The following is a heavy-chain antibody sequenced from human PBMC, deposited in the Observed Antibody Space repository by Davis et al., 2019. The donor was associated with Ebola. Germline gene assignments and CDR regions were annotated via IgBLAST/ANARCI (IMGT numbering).Heavy chain of an antibody. D-gene: IGHD2/OR15-2a*01. Sequence: GESLKISCAASGFTFSIYSMNWVRQAPGKGLEWVSYISSSSSTIYYADSVKGRFTISREDATSSLYLQMNSLRDEDTAVYYCVRDRDFSFDQWGRGILVTVSS. J-gene: IGHJ4*02. CDR3: VRDRDFSFDQ. V-gene: IGHV3-48*02. CDR1: GFTFSIYS. CDR2: ISSSSSTI.